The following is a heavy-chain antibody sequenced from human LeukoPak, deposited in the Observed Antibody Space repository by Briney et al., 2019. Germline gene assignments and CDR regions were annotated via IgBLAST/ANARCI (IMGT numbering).Heavy chain of an antibody. CDR1: GGSFSGYY. Sequence: SQTLSLTCAVYGGSFSGYYWSWIRQPPGKGLEWIGGINHSRTTNYNPSLKSRVTISVDTSKNQFSLKLSSVTAADTAVYYCARDVDATSGWFDPWGQGTLVTVSS. CDR3: ARDVDATSGWFDP. J-gene: IGHJ5*02. CDR2: INHSRTT. V-gene: IGHV4-34*01. D-gene: IGHD2-15*01.